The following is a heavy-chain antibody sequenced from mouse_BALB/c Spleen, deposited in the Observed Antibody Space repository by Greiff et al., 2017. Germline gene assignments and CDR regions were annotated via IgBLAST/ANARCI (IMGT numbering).Heavy chain of an antibody. V-gene: IGHV14-1*02. J-gene: IGHJ3*01. CDR2: IVPENGNT. D-gene: IGHD1-1*02. CDR1: GFNIKDYY. CDR3: AKRKLWSPWFAY. Sequence: VQLQQSGAELVRPGALVKLSCKASGFNIKDYYMHWVKQRPEQGLEWIGWIVPENGNTIYDPKFQGKASITADTSSNTAYLQLSSVTSEDTAVYYCAKRKLWSPWFAYWGQGTLVTVSA.